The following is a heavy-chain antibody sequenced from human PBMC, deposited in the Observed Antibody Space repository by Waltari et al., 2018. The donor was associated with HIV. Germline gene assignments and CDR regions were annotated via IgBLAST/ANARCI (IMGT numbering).Heavy chain of an antibody. J-gene: IGHJ3*02. V-gene: IGHV4-30-4*08. D-gene: IGHD3-22*01. Sequence: QVQLQESGPGLVKPSQTLSLPCTVSGGSVSSSDSYWNWIRQPPGKGLEWIGYIYYNENTYYNPSLKSRLTISLDRSKSQFSLKLSSVTAADTAVYYCARSRHDYYDSSGYYRGAFDIWGQGTMVPVSS. CDR1: GGSVSSSDSY. CDR2: IYYNENT. CDR3: ARSRHDYYDSSGYYRGAFDI.